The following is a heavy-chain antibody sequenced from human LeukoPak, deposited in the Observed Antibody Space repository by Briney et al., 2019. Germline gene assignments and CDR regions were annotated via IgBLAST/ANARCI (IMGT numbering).Heavy chain of an antibody. CDR1: GFTFSSYG. CDR2: ISYDGSNK. J-gene: IGHJ4*02. Sequence: PGRSLRLSCAASGFTFSSYGMHWVRQAPGKGLEWVAVISYDGSNKYYADSVKGRFTISRDNSKNTLYLQMNSPRAEDTAVYYCAKEHPGYSSGWYSYFDYWGQGTLVTVSS. CDR3: AKEHPGYSSGWYSYFDY. D-gene: IGHD6-19*01. V-gene: IGHV3-30*18.